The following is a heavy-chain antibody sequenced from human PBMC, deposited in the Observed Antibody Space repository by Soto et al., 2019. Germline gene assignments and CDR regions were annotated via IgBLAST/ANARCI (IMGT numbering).Heavy chain of an antibody. D-gene: IGHD5-18*01. V-gene: IGHV5-10-1*01. CDR3: AGGRGYSYGSFDY. CDR1: GYSFTSYW. J-gene: IGHJ4*02. Sequence: GESLKISCKGSGYSFTSYWISWVRPMPGKGLEWMGRIDPSDSYTNYSPSFQGHVTISADKSISTAYLQWSSLKASDTAMYYCAGGRGYSYGSFDYWGQGTLVTVSS. CDR2: IDPSDSYT.